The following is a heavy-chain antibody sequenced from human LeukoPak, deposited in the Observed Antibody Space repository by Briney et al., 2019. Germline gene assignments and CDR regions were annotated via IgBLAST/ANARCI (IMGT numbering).Heavy chain of an antibody. J-gene: IGHJ4*02. CDR3: AKEGGMITFGGVIVDY. V-gene: IGHV3-53*01. CDR1: GFTVSSNY. CDR2: IYSGGNT. Sequence: GGSLRLSCAASGFTVSSNYMSWVRQAPGKGLEWVSVIYSGGNTYYADSVKGRFTISRHNSKNTLYLQMNSLRAEDTAVYYCAKEGGMITFGGVIVDYWGQGTLVTVSS. D-gene: IGHD3-16*02.